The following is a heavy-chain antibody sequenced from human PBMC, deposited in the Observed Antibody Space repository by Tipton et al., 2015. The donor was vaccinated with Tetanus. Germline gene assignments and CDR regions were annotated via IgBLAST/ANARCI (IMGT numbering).Heavy chain of an antibody. V-gene: IGHV4-31*03. CDR1: GDSISRGGYF. CDR2: IYFSGDT. Sequence: TLSLTCTVSGDSISRGGYFWNWIPQRPGKGPEGVGYIYFSGDTYYNPSLKSRVSMSVDTSKNQFSLKISPLTAADTAVYYCARWGDASGSTNLYAFDIWGQGTMVSVSS. CDR3: ARWGDASGSTNLYAFDI. J-gene: IGHJ3*02. D-gene: IGHD3-10*01.